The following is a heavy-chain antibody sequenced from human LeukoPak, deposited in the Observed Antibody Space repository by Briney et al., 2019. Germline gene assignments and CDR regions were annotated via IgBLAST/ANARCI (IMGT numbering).Heavy chain of an antibody. V-gene: IGHV3-73*01. D-gene: IGHD6-13*01. J-gene: IGHJ4*02. CDR1: GFTFSGSA. Sequence: GGSLRLSCAASGFTFSGSAMHWVRQASGKGLEWVGRVRSKAHNYATTYAASVQGRFTISRDDSKNTAYLQMNSLKTEDTAVYYCTRHGRSSSWVYYFDYWGQGTLVTVSS. CDR3: TRHGRSSSWVYYFDY. CDR2: VRSKAHNYAT.